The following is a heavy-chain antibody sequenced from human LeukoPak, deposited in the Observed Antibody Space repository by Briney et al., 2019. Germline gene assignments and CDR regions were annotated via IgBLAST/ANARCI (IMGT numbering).Heavy chain of an antibody. CDR2: IYHSGST. CDR1: GGSISSSNW. J-gene: IGHJ4*02. CDR3: ASLDILTGGDRADY. V-gene: IGHV4-4*02. D-gene: IGHD3-9*01. Sequence: SETLSLTCAVSGGSISSSNWWSWVRQPPGKGLEWIGEIYHSGSTNYNPSLKSRVTISVDKSKNQFSLKLSSVTAADTAVYYCASLDILTGGDRADYWGQGTLVTVSS.